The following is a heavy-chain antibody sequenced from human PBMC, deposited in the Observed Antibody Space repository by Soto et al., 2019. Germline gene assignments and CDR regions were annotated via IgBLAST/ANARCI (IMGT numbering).Heavy chain of an antibody. D-gene: IGHD3-9*01. J-gene: IGHJ4*02. CDR3: AKPLTTGYYFPFDY. V-gene: IGHV3-30*02. Sequence: GGSLRLSCAASGFTFSSYGMHWVRQAPGKGLEWVTFIWYDGSNKYYVDSVKGRFTISRDNSKNTLYLQMNSLRAEDTAVYYCAKPLTTGYYFPFDYWGQGTLVTVSS. CDR1: GFTFSSYG. CDR2: IWYDGSNK.